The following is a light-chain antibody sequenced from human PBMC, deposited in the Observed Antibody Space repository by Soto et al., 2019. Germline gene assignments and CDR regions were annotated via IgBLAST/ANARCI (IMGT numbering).Light chain of an antibody. CDR2: EAS. J-gene: IGLJ1*01. V-gene: IGLV2-23*01. CDR1: SSDVGSHNL. CDR3: CSNAAGSTYV. Sequence: SALTQPASVSGSPGQSITISCTGTSSDVGSHNLVSWYQQFPGKAPKLIIFEASMRPSGVSNRFSGSKSGSTASLTISGLQAEDEADYYCCSNAAGSTYVFGSGTKVTVL.